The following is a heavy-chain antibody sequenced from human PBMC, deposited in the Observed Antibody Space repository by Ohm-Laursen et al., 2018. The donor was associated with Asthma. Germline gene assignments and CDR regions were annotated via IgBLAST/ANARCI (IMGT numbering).Heavy chain of an antibody. J-gene: IGHJ3*02. Sequence: SLRLSCTASGFTFSSFAMHWVRQAPGKGLEWVAVISYDGSEKYYADSVKGRFTVSRDDSKNTLSLQMNSLRAEDTAVYYCAKDRSDWLDRYAFDMWGQGTMVTVSA. CDR1: GFTFSSFA. CDR3: AKDRSDWLDRYAFDM. V-gene: IGHV3-30*18. CDR2: ISYDGSEK. D-gene: IGHD3/OR15-3a*01.